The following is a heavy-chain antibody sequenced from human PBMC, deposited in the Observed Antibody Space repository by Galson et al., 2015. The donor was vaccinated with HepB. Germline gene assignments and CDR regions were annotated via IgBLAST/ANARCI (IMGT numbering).Heavy chain of an antibody. D-gene: IGHD3-22*01. J-gene: IGHJ3*02. CDR3: ARDDSSGYSLRDVFDI. V-gene: IGHV3-30-3*01. Sequence: SLRLSCAASEFTFDIYAMHWVRQAPGKGLEWVTVISYDGDNKYYADSVKGRFTISRDNSKNTLYLQMNSLRPEDTAVYYCARDDSSGYSLRDVFDIWGQGTMVTVSA. CDR1: EFTFDIYA. CDR2: ISYDGDNK.